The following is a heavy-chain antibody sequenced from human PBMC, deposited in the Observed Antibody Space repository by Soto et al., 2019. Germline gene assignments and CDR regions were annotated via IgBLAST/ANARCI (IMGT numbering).Heavy chain of an antibody. D-gene: IGHD5-18*01. CDR2: IYYSGST. CDR3: ARDFLTVDTAMVTKLGYYYYGMDV. Sequence: PSGTLSLTCTVSGGSISSDYWSWIRQPPGKGLEWIGYIYYSGSTNYNPSLKSRVTISVDTSKNQFSLKLSSVTAADTAVYYCARDFLTVDTAMVTKLGYYYYGMDVWGQGTTVTVSS. V-gene: IGHV4-59*01. CDR1: GGSISSDY. J-gene: IGHJ6*02.